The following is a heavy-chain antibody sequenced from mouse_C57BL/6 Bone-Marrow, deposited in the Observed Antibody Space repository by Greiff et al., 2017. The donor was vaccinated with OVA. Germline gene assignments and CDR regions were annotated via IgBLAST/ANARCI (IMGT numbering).Heavy chain of an antibody. CDR2: IRLKSDNYAT. Sequence: EVKVVESGGGLVQPGGSMKLSCVASGFTFSNYWMNWVRQSPEKGLEWVAQIRLKSDNYATHYAESVKGRFTISRDDSKSSVYLQMNNLRAEDTGIYYCTDYGSLDYWGQGTTLTVSS. CDR3: TDYGSLDY. V-gene: IGHV6-3*01. J-gene: IGHJ2*01. D-gene: IGHD1-1*01. CDR1: GFTFSNYW.